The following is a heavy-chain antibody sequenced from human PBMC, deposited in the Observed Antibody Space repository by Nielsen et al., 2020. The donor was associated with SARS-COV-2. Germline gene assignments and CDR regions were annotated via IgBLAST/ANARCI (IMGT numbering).Heavy chain of an antibody. CDR2: ISWNSGSI. D-gene: IGHD6-13*01. V-gene: IGHV3-9*01. J-gene: IGHJ4*02. CDR1: GFTFDDYA. CDR3: VTGEQLPLDY. Sequence: GGSLRLSCAASGFTFDDYAMHWVRQAPGKGLEWVSGISWNSGSIGYADSVKGRFTISRDNAKNSLYLQMNSLRAEDTALYYCVTGEQLPLDYWGQGTLVTVSS.